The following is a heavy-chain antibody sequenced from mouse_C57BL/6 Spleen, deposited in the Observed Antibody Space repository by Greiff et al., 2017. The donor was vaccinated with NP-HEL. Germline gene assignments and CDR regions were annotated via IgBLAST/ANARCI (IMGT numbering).Heavy chain of an antibody. D-gene: IGHD1-1*01. J-gene: IGHJ1*03. V-gene: IGHV5-9*01. Sequence: EVHLVESGGGLVKPGGSLKLSCAASGFTFSSYSMSWVRQTPEQRLEWVATISGCGGNTYYPDSVKGRFTISRDNAKNTLYLQMSRLRSEDTALYYCARRDGLSIGYFDVWGTGTTVTVSS. CDR2: ISGCGGNT. CDR3: ARRDGLSIGYFDV. CDR1: GFTFSSYS.